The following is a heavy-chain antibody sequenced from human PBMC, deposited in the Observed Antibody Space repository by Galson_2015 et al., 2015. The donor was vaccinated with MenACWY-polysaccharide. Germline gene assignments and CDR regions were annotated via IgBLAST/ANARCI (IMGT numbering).Heavy chain of an antibody. Sequence: SLRLSCAASGFTFSRYGMHWVRQGPGKGLEWVAVIWSDGSNKNYADSVKGRFTISRDNSKNTLYLQMNSLRAEDTAVYYCARSYCDRTNCYGMDVWGQGTTVIVSS. J-gene: IGHJ6*02. CDR2: IWSDGSNK. D-gene: IGHD4-17*01. CDR3: ARSYCDRTNCYGMDV. V-gene: IGHV3-33*01. CDR1: GFTFSRYG.